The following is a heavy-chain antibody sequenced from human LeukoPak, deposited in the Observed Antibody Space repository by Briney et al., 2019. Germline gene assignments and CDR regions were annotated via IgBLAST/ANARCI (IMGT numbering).Heavy chain of an antibody. CDR1: GASVSNYY. CDR3: ARQPIGPYYFDY. CDR2: IYNGGSA. V-gene: IGHV4-4*07. Sequence: KPSETLSLTCTVSGASVSNYYWRWIRQPAGKGLEWIGRIYNGGSANYNPSLQSRISMSVDTSKNQFSLRLKSVTAADTAVYYCARQPIGPYYFDYWGQGTLVTVSS. J-gene: IGHJ4*02. D-gene: IGHD1-14*01.